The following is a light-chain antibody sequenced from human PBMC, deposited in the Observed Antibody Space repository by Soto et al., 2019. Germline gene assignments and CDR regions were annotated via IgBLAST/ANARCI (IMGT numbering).Light chain of an antibody. V-gene: IGLV1-44*01. CDR1: ISNIGGNT. J-gene: IGLJ2*01. CDR3: AAWDDSLNGVV. Sequence: QSVLTQPPSASGTPGQRVTISCSGSISNIGGNTVNWYQQLPGTAPKLLMYTNNQRPSGVPDRFSGSKSGTSASLAISGLQSEDVADYYCAAWDDSLNGVVFGGGTKLTVL. CDR2: TNN.